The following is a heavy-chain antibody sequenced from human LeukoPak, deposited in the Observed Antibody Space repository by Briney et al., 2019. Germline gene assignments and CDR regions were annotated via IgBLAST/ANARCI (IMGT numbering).Heavy chain of an antibody. Sequence: SETLSLTCTVSGGSISSYYWSWIRQPAGKGLEWIGRIYTSGSTNYNPSLKSRVTMSVDTSKNQLSLKLSSVTAADTAVYYCARVGQWLVQPYFDYWGQGTLVTVSS. CDR3: ARVGQWLVQPYFDY. CDR1: GGSISSYY. V-gene: IGHV4-4*07. D-gene: IGHD6-19*01. J-gene: IGHJ4*02. CDR2: IYTSGST.